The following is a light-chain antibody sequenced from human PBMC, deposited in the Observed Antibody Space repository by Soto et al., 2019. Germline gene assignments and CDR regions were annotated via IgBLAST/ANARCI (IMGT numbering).Light chain of an antibody. CDR1: QDIKNY. CDR2: AAS. CDR3: QQGFSLPWT. V-gene: IGKV1-39*01. J-gene: IGKJ1*01. Sequence: DIQVTQSPSSLSASVGDRVTITCRAGQDIKNYLNWYQRKPGTAPRLLIYAASNLHSGVPSTFSASGSGTDFALNISSLQADDFGTYYCQQGFSLPWTFGQGTKVEVK.